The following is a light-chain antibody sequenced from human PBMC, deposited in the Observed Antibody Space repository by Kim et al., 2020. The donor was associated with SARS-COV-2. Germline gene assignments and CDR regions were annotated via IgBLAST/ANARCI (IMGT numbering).Light chain of an antibody. Sequence: DIVMTQSPDSLAVSLGATATINCRSSQSIFYSSTDKNDLVWYQQKPGQPPKVLFYLASTRGSGVPDRFSASGSGTDFTLTISSLQAEDVAIYYCQHYYATPPTFGGGTKVDIK. J-gene: IGKJ4*01. CDR2: LAS. CDR3: QHYYATPPT. V-gene: IGKV4-1*01. CDR1: QSIFYSSTDKND.